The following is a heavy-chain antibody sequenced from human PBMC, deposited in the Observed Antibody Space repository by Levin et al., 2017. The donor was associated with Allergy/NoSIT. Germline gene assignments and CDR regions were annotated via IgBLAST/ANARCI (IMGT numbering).Heavy chain of an antibody. V-gene: IGHV1-69*02. Sequence: SVKVSCKASGGTFSTTSISWLRQAPGQGLEWMGRIIPIYGIANHAQKFQGRVTITANTSTSTGDMELSSLRSEDTAVYYCARGPQHCTSSTCYDAFDIWGQGTMVTVSS. D-gene: IGHD2-2*01. CDR2: IIPIYGIA. CDR3: ARGPQHCTSSTCYDAFDI. CDR1: GGTFSTTS. J-gene: IGHJ3*02.